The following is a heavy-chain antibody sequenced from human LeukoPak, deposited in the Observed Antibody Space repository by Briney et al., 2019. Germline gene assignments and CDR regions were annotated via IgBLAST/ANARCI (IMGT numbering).Heavy chain of an antibody. J-gene: IGHJ4*02. CDR1: GFTFSNAW. D-gene: IGHD3-22*01. Sequence: GGSLRLSCAASGFTFSNAWMSWVRQAPGKGLEWVSSISSSSSYIYYADSVKGRFTISRDNAKNSLYLQMNSLRAEDTAVYYCARVTPYDSSGYYDTADYWGQGTLVTVSS. CDR3: ARVTPYDSSGYYDTADY. CDR2: ISSSSSYI. V-gene: IGHV3-21*01.